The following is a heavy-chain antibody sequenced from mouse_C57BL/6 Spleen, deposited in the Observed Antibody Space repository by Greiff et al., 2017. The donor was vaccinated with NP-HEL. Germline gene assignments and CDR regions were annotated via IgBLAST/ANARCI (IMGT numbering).Heavy chain of an antibody. Sequence: EVHLVESEGGLVQPGSSMKLSCTASGFTFSDYYMAWVRQVPEKGLEWVANINYDGSSTYYLDSLKSRFIISRDNAKNILYLQMSSLKSEDTATYYCARGANYYGSTPWFAYWGQGTLVTVSA. V-gene: IGHV5-16*01. J-gene: IGHJ3*01. CDR1: GFTFSDYY. CDR3: ARGANYYGSTPWFAY. D-gene: IGHD1-1*01. CDR2: INYDGSST.